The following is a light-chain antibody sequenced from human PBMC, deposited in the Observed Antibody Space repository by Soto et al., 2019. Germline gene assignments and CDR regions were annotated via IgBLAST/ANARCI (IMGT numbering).Light chain of an antibody. V-gene: IGKV3-11*01. CDR2: DAS. CDR1: QSLSSY. Sequence: ESVLTQSAAALSLTTGERDTLSCRASQSLSSYLAWYQQKPGQAPRLLMYDASNRATGIPARFSGSGSGTDFILTISSLEPDDFAVYYCEHSRAFGQGTKVDIK. CDR3: EHSRA. J-gene: IGKJ1*01.